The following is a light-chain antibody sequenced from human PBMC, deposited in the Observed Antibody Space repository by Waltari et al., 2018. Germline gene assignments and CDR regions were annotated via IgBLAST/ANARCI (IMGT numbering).Light chain of an antibody. CDR2: ATS. Sequence: DIQMTQSPSPLSASVGDRVTITCRANQTISSYFNWYQQQPGKAPRLLIYATSSLQSGVPSRCSGSRSGTDFTLTISSLHPEDFATYYCQQSYSSPPFTFGPGTKVDIK. J-gene: IGKJ3*01. CDR1: QTISSY. V-gene: IGKV1-39*01. CDR3: QQSYSSPPFT.